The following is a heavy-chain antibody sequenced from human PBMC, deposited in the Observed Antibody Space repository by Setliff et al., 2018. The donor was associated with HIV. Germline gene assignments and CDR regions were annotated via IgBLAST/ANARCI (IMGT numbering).Heavy chain of an antibody. CDR3: ARLRSSNGLFCLLDS. V-gene: IGHV4-4*07. CDR2: IRFSGGS. D-gene: IGHD2-8*01. J-gene: IGHJ4*02. Sequence: SETLSLTCSVSGASVSDHHWTWIRQTAEKRLEYIGRIRFSGGSNYNPSLSSRVTMSVDTSNNQFSLRLKSVTSADTAVYYCARLRSSNGLFCLLDSWGQGTRVTVPQ. CDR1: GASVSDHH.